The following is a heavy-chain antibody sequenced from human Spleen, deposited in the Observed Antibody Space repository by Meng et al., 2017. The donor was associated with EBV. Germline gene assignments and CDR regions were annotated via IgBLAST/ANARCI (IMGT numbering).Heavy chain of an antibody. J-gene: IGHJ4*02. CDR3: AREGHYASSSE. Sequence: QVQLVQSGAEVKKPGASVQVSCKASGYTFTNYAIHWVRQAPGQRLEWMGWINAGNGNTKYSQKFQGRVTITRDTSASTAYMELSSLRSEDTAVYYCAREGHYASSSEWGQGALVTVSS. CDR1: GYTFTNYA. D-gene: IGHD6-6*01. V-gene: IGHV1-3*01. CDR2: INAGNGNT.